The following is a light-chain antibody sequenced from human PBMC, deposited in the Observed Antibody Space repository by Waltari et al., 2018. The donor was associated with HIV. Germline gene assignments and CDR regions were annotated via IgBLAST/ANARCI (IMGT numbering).Light chain of an antibody. CDR1: KIGTKD. V-gene: IGLV3-21*02. CDR2: DDS. J-gene: IGLJ3*02. CDR3: QVWDTNDDWV. Sequence: SYVLTQAPSVSVAPGQTATIACLGHKIGTKDVHWYRQRPGQAPEVVVHDDSDRPSEIPDRISGSNSGDMATLTIESVESDDEAIYYCQVWDTNDDWVFGGGTRVTVL.